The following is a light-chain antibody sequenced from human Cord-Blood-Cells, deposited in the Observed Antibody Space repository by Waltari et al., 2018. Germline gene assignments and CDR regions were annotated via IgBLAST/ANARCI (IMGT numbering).Light chain of an antibody. J-gene: IGLJ3*02. CDR2: RNK. CDR1: RSNIGSNY. CDR3: AAWDDSLWV. Sequence: QSVLTQPPSASGPPRQRVTSSCSGSRSNIGSNYVYWYQQLPGTAPKHLIYRNKQRPSGVPDRFSGSKSGTSASLAISGLRSEDEADYYCAAWDDSLWVFGGGTKLTVL. V-gene: IGLV1-47*01.